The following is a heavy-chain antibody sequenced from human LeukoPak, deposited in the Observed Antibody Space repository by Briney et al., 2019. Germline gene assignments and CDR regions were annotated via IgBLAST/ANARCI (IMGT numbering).Heavy chain of an antibody. CDR2: IYAGGNT. V-gene: IGHV3-66*01. Sequence: GGSLRLSCAASGFTLNTNYMNWVRQVPGKGLEWVSVIYAGGNTYYADSVKERFTISRDNSRNTLYLQMNSLRGDDTAVYYCAKDLYGARTYYFDYWGQGTLVTVSS. J-gene: IGHJ4*02. CDR1: GFTLNTNY. D-gene: IGHD4-17*01. CDR3: AKDLYGARTYYFDY.